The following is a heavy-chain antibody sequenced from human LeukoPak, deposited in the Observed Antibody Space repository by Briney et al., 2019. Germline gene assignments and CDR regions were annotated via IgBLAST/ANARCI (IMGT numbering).Heavy chain of an antibody. Sequence: SETLSLTCAVYGGSFSGYYWSWIRQPPGKGLEWIGEINHSGSTNYNPSLKSRVTISVDTSKNQFSLKLSSVTAADTAVYYCARASYQLLYDYYYGMDVWGQGTTVTASS. CDR2: INHSGST. CDR3: ARASYQLLYDYYYGMDV. J-gene: IGHJ6*02. V-gene: IGHV4-34*01. CDR1: GGSFSGYY. D-gene: IGHD2-2*02.